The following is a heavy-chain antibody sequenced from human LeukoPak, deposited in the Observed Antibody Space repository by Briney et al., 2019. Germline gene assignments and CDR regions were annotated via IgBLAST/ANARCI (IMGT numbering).Heavy chain of an antibody. D-gene: IGHD2-15*01. V-gene: IGHV4-59*08. CDR3: ARRRAYCSGGSCPFEGLLDAFDI. Sequence: KASETLSLTCTVSGGSISSYYWSWIRQPPGKGLEWIGYIYYSGSTNYNPSLKSRVTMSVDTSKNQFSLKLSSVTAADTAVYYCARRRAYCSGGSCPFEGLLDAFDIWGQGTMVTVSS. CDR1: GGSISSYY. J-gene: IGHJ3*02. CDR2: IYYSGST.